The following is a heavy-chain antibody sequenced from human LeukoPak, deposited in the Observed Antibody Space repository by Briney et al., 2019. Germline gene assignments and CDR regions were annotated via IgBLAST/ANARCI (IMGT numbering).Heavy chain of an antibody. CDR1: RCTFSSYN. CDR3: ARGSDLEGSFDY. CDR2: ISTISTYI. Sequence: PGGSLRLSCAASRCTFSSYNMNWVRQAPGKGLEWVSSISTISTYIYYADSVKGRCTISRDNAKNSLYLQMNSLRAEDTALYYCARGSDLEGSFDYWGQGTLVTVSS. V-gene: IGHV3-21*01. D-gene: IGHD5-24*01. J-gene: IGHJ4*02.